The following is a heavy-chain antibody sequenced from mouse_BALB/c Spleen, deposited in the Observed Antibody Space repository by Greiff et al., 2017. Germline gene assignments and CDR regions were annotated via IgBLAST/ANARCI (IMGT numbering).Heavy chain of an antibody. J-gene: IGHJ2*01. CDR3: ARDRGMGYGNYVFDY. CDR1: GFTFSDYY. V-gene: IGHV5-4*02. CDR2: ISDGGSYT. Sequence: EVKLVESGGGLVKPGGSLKLSCAASGFTFSDYYMYWVRQTPEKRLEWVATISDGGSYTYYPDSVKGRFTISRDNAKNNLYLQMSSLKSEDTAMYYCARDRGMGYGNYVFDYWGQGTTLTVSS. D-gene: IGHD2-1*01.